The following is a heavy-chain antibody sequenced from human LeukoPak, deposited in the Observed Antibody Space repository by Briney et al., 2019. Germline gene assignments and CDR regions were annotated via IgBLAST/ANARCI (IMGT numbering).Heavy chain of an antibody. D-gene: IGHD2-2*01. V-gene: IGHV4-39*07. CDR2: FYNSGSI. J-gene: IGHJ4*02. Sequence: SETLSLTCTVSGGSISRSSYYWGWVRQPPGKGLEWIGSFYNSGSIYYSPSLKSRVTISVDTSKNQISLKLSSVTAADTAVYYCARAPHCSTTSCYEGGYYFDYWGQGTLVTVSS. CDR1: GGSISRSSYY. CDR3: ARAPHCSTTSCYEGGYYFDY.